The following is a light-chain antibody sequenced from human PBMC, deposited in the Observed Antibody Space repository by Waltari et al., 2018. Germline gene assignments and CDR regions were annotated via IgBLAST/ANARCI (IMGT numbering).Light chain of an antibody. CDR3: QQYEIWPRT. Sequence: EILMTQSPATLSVSPGERATLSCRASQSVSSNFAWYQQKPCRAPRLLIHGASTRATGVPARFSGSGSGTEFILTISSLQPEDVAVYYCQQYEIWPRTFGQGTKVEIK. J-gene: IGKJ1*01. V-gene: IGKV3-15*01. CDR2: GAS. CDR1: QSVSSN.